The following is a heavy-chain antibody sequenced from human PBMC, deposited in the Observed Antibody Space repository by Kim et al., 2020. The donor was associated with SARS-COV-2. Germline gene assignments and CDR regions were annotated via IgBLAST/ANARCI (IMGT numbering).Heavy chain of an antibody. CDR1: GGKVRREE. CDR2: ISGSGGST. V-gene: IGHV3-23*01. Sequence: GGSMRREGGEEGGKVRREERRGGGKAPGKGLEWVSAISGSGGSTYYADSGKGRFTISRDNSKNTLYLQMNSLRAEDTAVYYCAKGDITMIVVVKRGDAFDIWGQGTMVTVSS. J-gene: IGHJ3*02. D-gene: IGHD3-22*01. CDR3: AKGDITMIVVVKRGDAFDI.